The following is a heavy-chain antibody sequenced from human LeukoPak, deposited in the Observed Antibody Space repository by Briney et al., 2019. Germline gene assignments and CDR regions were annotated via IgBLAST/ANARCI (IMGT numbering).Heavy chain of an antibody. CDR1: GYTFTSYG. J-gene: IGHJ3*02. V-gene: IGHV1-18*01. Sequence: ASVKVSCKASGYTFTSYGISWVRQAPGQGLEWMGWISAYNGNTNYAQKFQGRVTMTRDMSTSTVYMELSSLRSEDTAVYYCARARPGGHNPQINAFDIWGQGTMVTVSS. CDR3: ARARPGGHNPQINAFDI. D-gene: IGHD5-24*01. CDR2: ISAYNGNT.